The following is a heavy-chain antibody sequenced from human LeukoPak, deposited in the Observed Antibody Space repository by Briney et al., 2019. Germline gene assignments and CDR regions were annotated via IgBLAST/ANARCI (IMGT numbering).Heavy chain of an antibody. CDR3: ARHGVYYDSSGYITDGY. V-gene: IGHV4-39*01. CDR2: IYYSGST. Sequence: PSETLSLTCTVSGGSISSSSYYWGWIRQPPGKGLEWIGSIYYSGSTYYNPSLKSRVTISVDTSKNQFSLNLSSVTTADTAVYYCARHGVYYDSSGYITDGYWGQGTLVTVSS. J-gene: IGHJ4*02. CDR1: GGSISSSSYY. D-gene: IGHD3-22*01.